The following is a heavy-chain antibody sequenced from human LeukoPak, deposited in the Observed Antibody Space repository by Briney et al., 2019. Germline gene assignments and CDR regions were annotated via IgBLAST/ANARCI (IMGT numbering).Heavy chain of an antibody. CDR2: IYPGDSDI. V-gene: IGHV5-51*01. D-gene: IGHD2-15*01. CDR1: GYSFTSYW. J-gene: IGHJ4*02. Sequence: GESLKISCKGSGYSFTSYWIGWVRQMPGKGLEWMKMIYPGDSDIRYNPSFQGQVTISADTSLNTAYLQWSSLKASDTAMYYCVRGRGYCSSNSCYSHDYWGQGTLVTVSS. CDR3: VRGRGYCSSNSCYSHDY.